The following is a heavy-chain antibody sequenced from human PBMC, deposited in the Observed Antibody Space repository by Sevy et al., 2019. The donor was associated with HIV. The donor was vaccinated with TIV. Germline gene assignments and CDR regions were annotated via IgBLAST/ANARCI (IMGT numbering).Heavy chain of an antibody. CDR3: TKNTAAAGVGGFDY. D-gene: IGHD6-13*01. J-gene: IGHJ4*02. V-gene: IGHV3-30*02. CDR2: IGYDATDE. Sequence: GGSLRLSCSASRFTFSHYGMHWVRQAPGKGLEWVSFIGYDATDEYYADSVKGRFTISRDNSKNTLYLQMNSLRTEDTAVYYCTKNTAAAGVGGFDYWGQGTLVTVSS. CDR1: RFTFSHYG.